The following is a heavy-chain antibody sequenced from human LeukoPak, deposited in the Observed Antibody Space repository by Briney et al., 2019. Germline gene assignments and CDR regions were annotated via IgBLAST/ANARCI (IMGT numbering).Heavy chain of an antibody. D-gene: IGHD3-10*01. CDR2: IWYDGINN. CDR3: AREHGSAYYFDY. J-gene: IGHJ4*02. Sequence: GRSLRLSCAASGVTFCSYGIHWGREAPGKGVGWEAVIWYDGINNYYADSVKGRFTISRDNSKNTLYLQMNSLRAEDTAVYYCAREHGSAYYFDYWGQGTLVTVSS. V-gene: IGHV3-33*01. CDR1: GVTFCSYG.